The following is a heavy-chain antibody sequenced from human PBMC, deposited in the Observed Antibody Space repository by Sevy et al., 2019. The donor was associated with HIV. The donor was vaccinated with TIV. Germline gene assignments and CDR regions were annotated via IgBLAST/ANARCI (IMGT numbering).Heavy chain of an antibody. D-gene: IGHD2-2*01. CDR1: GYTFRSYG. Sequence: ASVKVSCKASGYTFRSYGISWVRQAPGQGLEWMGWISPYTGDTDFAQKVQGRISMTSDTSTSTAYMELRSLRSDDTAVYYCARDKAKGVVVLPGAMWGGVDYWGQGTLVTVSS. CDR2: ISPYTGDT. CDR3: ARDKAKGVVVLPGAMWGGVDY. V-gene: IGHV1-18*01. J-gene: IGHJ4*02.